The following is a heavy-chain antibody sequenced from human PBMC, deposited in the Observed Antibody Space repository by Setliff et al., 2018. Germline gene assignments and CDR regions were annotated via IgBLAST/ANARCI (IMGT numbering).Heavy chain of an antibody. D-gene: IGHD2-21*02. CDR3: ARDLGHGGDSDY. V-gene: IGHV4-38-2*02. CDR2: IGHTGSI. CDR1: GYSISSGYI. J-gene: IGHJ4*02. Sequence: SETLSVTCTVSGYSISSGYIWGWIRQPPGKGLEWVGNIGHTGSINYNPSLKSRLTISRDTSKNQVSLKLNSVTATDTAVYYCARDLGHGGDSDYWGQGILVTVS.